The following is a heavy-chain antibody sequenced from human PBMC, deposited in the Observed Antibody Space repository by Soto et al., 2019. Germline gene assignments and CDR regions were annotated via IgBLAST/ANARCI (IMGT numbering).Heavy chain of an antibody. J-gene: IGHJ4*02. CDR1: GGSFSGYY. Sequence: PSETLSLTCAVYGGSFSGYYWSWIRQPPGKGLEWIGEINHSGSTNYNPSLKSRVTISVDTSKNQFSLKLSSVTAADTAVYYCARDNSGSYSFDYWGQGTPVTVSS. CDR3: ARDNSGSYSFDY. V-gene: IGHV4-34*01. CDR2: INHSGST. D-gene: IGHD1-26*01.